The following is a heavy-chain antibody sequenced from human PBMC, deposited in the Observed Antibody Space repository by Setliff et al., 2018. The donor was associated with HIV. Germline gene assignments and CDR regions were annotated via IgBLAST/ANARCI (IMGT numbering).Heavy chain of an antibody. CDR1: GGSFSGY. J-gene: IGHJ4*02. D-gene: IGHD2-2*01. CDR2: INHSGNT. Sequence: PSETLSLTCAVYGGSFSGYWSRIRQSPGKGLEWLGEINHSGNTHYDPSLKSRLTISIDTSKKQFSLKLTSVTAADAAIYYCVASSSWSCRLNYWGQGTLVTVSS. CDR3: VASSSWSCRLNY. V-gene: IGHV4-34*01.